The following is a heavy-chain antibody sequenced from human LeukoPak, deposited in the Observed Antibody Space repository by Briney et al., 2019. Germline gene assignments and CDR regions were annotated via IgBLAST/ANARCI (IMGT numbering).Heavy chain of an antibody. CDR1: GFTFSNYW. CDR3: AKDMGRIVGATVQAFDI. J-gene: IGHJ3*02. CDR2: INTDGKIT. Sequence: PGGSLRLSCAASGFTFSNYWMHWVRQAPGKGLVWVSRINTDGKITSYADSVKGRFIISRDNAKNTLYLQMNSLRAEDTAVYYCAKDMGRIVGATVQAFDIWGQGTMVTVSS. D-gene: IGHD1-26*01. V-gene: IGHV3-74*01.